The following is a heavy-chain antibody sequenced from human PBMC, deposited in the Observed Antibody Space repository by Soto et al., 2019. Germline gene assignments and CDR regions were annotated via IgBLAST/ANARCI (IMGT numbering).Heavy chain of an antibody. Sequence: GASVKVSCKASGYTFTSYDINWVRQATGQGLEWMGWMNPNSGNTGYAQKFQGRVTMTRNTSISTAYMELSSLRSEDTAVYYCARAETYDFWSGYFNYHHYYYYGMDVWGQGTTVTVSS. CDR2: MNPNSGNT. CDR3: ARAETYDFWSGYFNYHHYYYYGMDV. J-gene: IGHJ6*02. D-gene: IGHD3-3*01. V-gene: IGHV1-8*01. CDR1: GYTFTSYD.